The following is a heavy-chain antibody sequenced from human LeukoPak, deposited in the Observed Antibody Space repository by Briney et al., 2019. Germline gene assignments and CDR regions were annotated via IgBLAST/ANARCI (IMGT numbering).Heavy chain of an antibody. V-gene: IGHV5-51*01. D-gene: IGHD6-13*01. CDR1: GYRFTNYW. CDR3: ARQGIVVAGTRGFDY. Sequence: GESLKISCKGSGYRFTNYWIAWVRQMPGKGLEWMGIIYPGDSDIRYSPSLQGQVTISADKSINTAYLQWSSLKASDTAMYYCARQGIVVAGTRGFDYWGQGTLVTVSS. CDR2: IYPGDSDI. J-gene: IGHJ4*02.